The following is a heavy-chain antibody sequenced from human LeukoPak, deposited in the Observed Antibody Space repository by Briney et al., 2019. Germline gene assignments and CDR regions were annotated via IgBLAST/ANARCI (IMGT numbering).Heavy chain of an antibody. V-gene: IGHV6-1*01. J-gene: IGHJ4*02. D-gene: IGHD6-13*01. CDR1: GDSVSSNSAA. CDR2: TYYRSKWYN. CDR3: ARDQAGLDY. Sequence: SQTLSPTCAISGDSVSSNSAAWNCIRQSTSRGLEWLGRTYYRSKWYNDYAESVKSRINIKPDTSKNQFSLQLNSVTPEDTAVYYCARDQAGLDYWRQGTLVTVSS.